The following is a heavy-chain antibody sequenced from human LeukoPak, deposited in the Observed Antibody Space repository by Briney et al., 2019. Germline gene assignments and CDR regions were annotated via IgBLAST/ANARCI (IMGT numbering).Heavy chain of an antibody. D-gene: IGHD1-26*01. CDR1: SGSISSSSYY. V-gene: IGHV4-39*01. CDR2: IYYSGST. J-gene: IGHJ4*02. Sequence: SETLSLTCTVSSGSISSSSYYWGWIRQPPGKGLEWIGSIYYSGSTYYIPSLKGRVTISVDTSKNQFSLKLSSVTAADTAVYYCASLRERSYYARGFDYWGQGTLVTVSS. CDR3: ASLRERSYYARGFDY.